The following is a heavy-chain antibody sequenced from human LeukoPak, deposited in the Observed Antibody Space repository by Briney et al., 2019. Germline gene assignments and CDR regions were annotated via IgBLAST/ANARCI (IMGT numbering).Heavy chain of an antibody. Sequence: GGSLRLSCAASGFTFSSYSMNWVRQAPGKGLEWVSSISGTGDYIYYADSVKGRFTISRDNGKNSLFLQMNSLRVEDTAVYYCARDSRPAPVDTAMVEGFLGEYYYYGMDVWGQGTTVTVSS. V-gene: IGHV3-21*04. D-gene: IGHD5-18*01. CDR1: GFTFSSYS. CDR2: ISGTGDYI. CDR3: ARDSRPAPVDTAMVEGFLGEYYYYGMDV. J-gene: IGHJ6*02.